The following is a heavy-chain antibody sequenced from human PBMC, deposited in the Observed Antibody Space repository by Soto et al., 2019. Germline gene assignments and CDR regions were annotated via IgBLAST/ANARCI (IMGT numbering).Heavy chain of an antibody. CDR2: IGTAGDT. V-gene: IGHV3-13*01. CDR3: ARGRGMITFGGRARYFDY. J-gene: IGHJ4*02. D-gene: IGHD3-16*01. CDR1: GFTFSSYD. Sequence: GGSLRLSCAASGFTFSSYDMHWVRQATGKGLEWVSAIGTAGDTYYPGSVKGRFTISRENAKNSLYLQMNSLRAGDTVVYYCARGRGMITFGGRARYFDYWGQGTLVTVSS.